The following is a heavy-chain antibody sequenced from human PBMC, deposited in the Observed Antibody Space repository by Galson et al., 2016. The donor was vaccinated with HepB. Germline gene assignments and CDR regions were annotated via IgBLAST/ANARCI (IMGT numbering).Heavy chain of an antibody. J-gene: IGHJ4*02. CDR2: ISGSSEAI. D-gene: IGHD1-26*01. CDR3: ATRLRAPAN. V-gene: IGHV3-23*01. CDR1: GFTFSTYA. Sequence: SLRLSCAASGFTFSTYATSWVRQAPGKGLEWVSGISGSSEAIYYADSVKSRFTISRDNSKNALYLQMNSLRAEDTAVYYCATRLRAPANWGQGAQVTVSS.